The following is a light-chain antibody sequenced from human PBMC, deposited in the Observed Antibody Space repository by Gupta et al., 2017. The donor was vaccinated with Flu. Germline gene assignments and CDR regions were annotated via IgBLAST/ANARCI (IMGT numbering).Light chain of an antibody. V-gene: IGLV2-11*01. Sequence: QSALPQPRSVSGSPGLSVTISCTGTSSDVGGYNYVSWYQQHPGKAPKLMIYDVSKRPSGVPDRFSGSKSGNTASLTISGLQAEDEADYYCCSYAGSYTWVFGGGTKLTVL. CDR1: SSDVGGYNY. CDR3: CSYAGSYTWV. CDR2: DVS. J-gene: IGLJ3*02.